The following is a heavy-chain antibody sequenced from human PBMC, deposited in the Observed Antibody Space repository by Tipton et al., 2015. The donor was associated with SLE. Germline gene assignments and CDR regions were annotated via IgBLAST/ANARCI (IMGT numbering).Heavy chain of an antibody. CDR2: IYYSGST. CDR3: ARGQHRSGWY. V-gene: IGHV4-59*12. D-gene: IGHD6-19*01. Sequence: TLSLTCTVSGGSISSYYWSWIRQPPGKGLEWIGYIYYSGSTNYNPSLKSRVTVSVDTSKNQFSLNLTSVTAADTAVYYCARGQHRSGWYWGQGTLVTVSS. CDR1: GGSISSYY. J-gene: IGHJ4*02.